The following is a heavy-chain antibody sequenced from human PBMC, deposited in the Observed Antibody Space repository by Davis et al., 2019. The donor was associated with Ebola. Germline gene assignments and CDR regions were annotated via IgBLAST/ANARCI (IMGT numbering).Heavy chain of an antibody. V-gene: IGHV4-39*07. J-gene: IGHJ6*02. Sequence: MPSETLSLTCTVSGGSISGSSSYWGWIRQPPGKGLEWVGSVYYTGTTHSHPSLKSRVTISVDTSKNQFSLKLTSVTAADTAVYYCARFGYYRGYYGMDVWGQGTLVTVSS. CDR1: GGSISGSSSY. CDR3: ARFGYYRGYYGMDV. D-gene: IGHD3-3*01. CDR2: VYYTGTT.